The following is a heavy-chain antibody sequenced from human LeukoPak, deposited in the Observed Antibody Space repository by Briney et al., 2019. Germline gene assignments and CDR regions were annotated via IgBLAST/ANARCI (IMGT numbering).Heavy chain of an antibody. Sequence: SETLSLTCTGSGGSISSYYWSWIRQPAGKGLEWIGRIYTSGSTNYNPSLKSRVTMSVDTSKNQFSLKLSSVTAADTAVYYCAREGEVYQLLYGRYGNWFDPWGQGTLVTVSS. D-gene: IGHD2-2*02. V-gene: IGHV4-4*07. CDR3: AREGEVYQLLYGRYGNWFDP. CDR1: GGSISSYY. CDR2: IYTSGST. J-gene: IGHJ5*02.